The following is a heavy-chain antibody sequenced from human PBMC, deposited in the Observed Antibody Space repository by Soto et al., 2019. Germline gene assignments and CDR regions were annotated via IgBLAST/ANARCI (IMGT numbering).Heavy chain of an antibody. D-gene: IGHD3-3*01. CDR2: IYPGDSDT. CDR3: ASSSNYDETYYYYYMDV. V-gene: IGHV5-51*01. CDR1: GYSFTSYW. J-gene: IGHJ6*03. Sequence: GESVKISCKGSGYSFTSYWVGWVRQMPGKGLEWMGIIYPGDSDTRYSPSFQGQVTISADKSISTAYLQWSSLKASDTAMYYCASSSNYDETYYYYYMDVWGKGTTVTVSS.